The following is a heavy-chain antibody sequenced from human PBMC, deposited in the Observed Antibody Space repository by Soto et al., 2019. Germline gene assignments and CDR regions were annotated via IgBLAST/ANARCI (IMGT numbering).Heavy chain of an antibody. CDR1: GYTFTSYG. CDR3: ASSEVLGPYGDYDGEDAFDI. V-gene: IGHV1-18*01. CDR2: ISAYNGNT. Sequence: ASVKVSCKASGYTFTSYGISWVRQAPGQGLEWMGWISAYNGNTNYAQKLQGRVTMTTDTSTSTAYMELRSLRSDDTAVYYCASSEVLGPYGDYDGEDAFDIWGQGTMVTVSS. J-gene: IGHJ3*02. D-gene: IGHD4-17*01.